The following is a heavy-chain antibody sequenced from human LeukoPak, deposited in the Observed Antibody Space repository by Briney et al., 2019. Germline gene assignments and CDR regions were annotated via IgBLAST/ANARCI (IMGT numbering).Heavy chain of an antibody. D-gene: IGHD3-22*01. Sequence: SETLSLTCTVSGGSISSYYWSWIRQPPGKGLEWIGYIYYSGSTNYSPSLKSRVTISVDTSKNQFSLKLSSVTAADTAVYYCARHEYDSSGYYYFDYWGQGTLVTVSS. CDR1: GGSISSYY. CDR2: IYYSGST. CDR3: ARHEYDSSGYYYFDY. J-gene: IGHJ4*02. V-gene: IGHV4-59*08.